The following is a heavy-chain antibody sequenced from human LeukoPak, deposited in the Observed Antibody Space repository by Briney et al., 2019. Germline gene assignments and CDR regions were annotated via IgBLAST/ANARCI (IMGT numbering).Heavy chain of an antibody. V-gene: IGHV5-51*01. CDR1: GYLFTSYW. CDR3: ARQYDSSGYYYFDY. D-gene: IGHD3-22*01. Sequence: GAALQISCKGSGYLFTSYWIGWVRQLPGKGLEWMGIIYPGDSDTRYSPSFQGQVTISADKSISTAYLQWSSLKASDTAMYYCARQYDSSGYYYFDYWGQGTLVTVSS. CDR2: IYPGDSDT. J-gene: IGHJ4*02.